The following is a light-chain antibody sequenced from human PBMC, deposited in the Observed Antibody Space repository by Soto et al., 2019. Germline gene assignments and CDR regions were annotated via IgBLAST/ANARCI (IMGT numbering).Light chain of an antibody. V-gene: IGKV3-11*01. CDR1: QSVSRY. Sequence: EIVLTQSPVTLSLSPGESATLSCRASQSVSRYLAWYQKKPGQAPRLLIYDASKRATGIPARFSGSGSGTDFTLTISSLEPEDFAGYYCQQRSNWPGAFGQGTKLEIK. J-gene: IGKJ2*01. CDR3: QQRSNWPGA. CDR2: DAS.